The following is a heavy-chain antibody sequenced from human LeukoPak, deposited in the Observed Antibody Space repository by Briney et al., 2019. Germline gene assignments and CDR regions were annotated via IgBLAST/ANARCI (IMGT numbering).Heavy chain of an antibody. V-gene: IGHV4-59*01. Sequence: SETLSLTCTVSGGFFSSYYWSWIRQPPGKGLEWIGYIYYSGSTDYNPSLKSRVTISVETSKNQFSLNLSSVTAADTAVYYCARGRLARSPYFDYWGQGTLVTVSS. CDR2: IYYSGST. D-gene: IGHD6-19*01. CDR3: ARGRLARSPYFDY. J-gene: IGHJ4*02. CDR1: GGFFSSYY.